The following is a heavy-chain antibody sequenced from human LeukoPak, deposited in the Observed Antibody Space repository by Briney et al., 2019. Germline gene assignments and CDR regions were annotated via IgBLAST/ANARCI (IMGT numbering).Heavy chain of an antibody. CDR2: IKSDGSEE. D-gene: IGHD3-3*01. CDR3: ARESSWTFDV. Sequence: PGGSLRLSCAASGFTFNEYWMTWVRQAPGKGLEWVAIIKSDGSEEYYVDSVKGRFTVSRVNAKNSLFLQLNSLRAEDTAVYYCARESSWTFDVWGQGTMVTVSS. J-gene: IGHJ3*01. V-gene: IGHV3-7*03. CDR1: GFTFNEYW.